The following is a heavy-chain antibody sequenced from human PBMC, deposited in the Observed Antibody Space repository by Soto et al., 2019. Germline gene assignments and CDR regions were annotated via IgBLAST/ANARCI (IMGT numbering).Heavy chain of an antibody. J-gene: IGHJ6*02. CDR3: ARDRRYYDFWSGYHPARYYGMDV. Sequence: ASVKVSCKASGYTFTSYYMHWVRQAPGQGLEWMGIINPSGGSTRYAQKFQGRVTMTRDTSTSTVYMELSSLRSEDTAVYYCARDRRYYDFWSGYHPARYYGMDVWGQGTTVTVSS. CDR2: INPSGGST. CDR1: GYTFTSYY. V-gene: IGHV1-46*01. D-gene: IGHD3-3*01.